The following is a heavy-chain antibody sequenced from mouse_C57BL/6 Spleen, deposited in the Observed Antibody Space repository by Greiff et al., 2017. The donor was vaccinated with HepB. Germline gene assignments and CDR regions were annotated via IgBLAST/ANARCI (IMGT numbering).Heavy chain of an antibody. CDR3: AREEFLLGFDY. V-gene: IGHV3-6*01. CDR2: ISYDGSN. D-gene: IGHD5-1*01. Sequence: EVKLQESGPGLVKPSQSLSLTCSVTGYSITSGYYWNWMRQFPGNKLEWMGYISYDGSNNYNPSLKNRISITRDTSKNQFFLKLNSVTTEDTATYYCAREEFLLGFDYWGQGTTLTVSS. J-gene: IGHJ2*01. CDR1: GYSITSGYY.